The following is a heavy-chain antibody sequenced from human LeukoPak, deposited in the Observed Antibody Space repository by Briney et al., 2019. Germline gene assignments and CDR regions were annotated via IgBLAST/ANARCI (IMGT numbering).Heavy chain of an antibody. D-gene: IGHD6-13*01. CDR2: ISGSGGST. CDR3: AKDFVAGIAAHFDY. CDR1: GFTFSSYA. Sequence: GGSLRLSCAASGFTFSSYAMTWVRQAPGKGLEWVSAISGSGGSTYYADSVKGRFTISRDNSKNTLYLQMNSLRAEDTAVYYCAKDFVAGIAAHFDYWGQGTLVTVSS. V-gene: IGHV3-23*01. J-gene: IGHJ4*02.